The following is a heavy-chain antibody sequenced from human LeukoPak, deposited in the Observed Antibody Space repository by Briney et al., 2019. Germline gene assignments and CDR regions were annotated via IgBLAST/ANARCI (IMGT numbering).Heavy chain of an antibody. D-gene: IGHD3-16*01. V-gene: IGHV4-34*01. CDR3: ARDRTAWGLGDAFDI. CDR2: INHSGST. CDR1: GGSFSGYY. J-gene: IGHJ3*02. Sequence: SETLSLTCAVYGGSFSGYYWSWIRQPPGKGLEWIGEINHSGSTNYNPSLKSRVTISVDTSKNQFSLKLSSVTAADTAVYYCARDRTAWGLGDAFDIWGQGTMVTVSS.